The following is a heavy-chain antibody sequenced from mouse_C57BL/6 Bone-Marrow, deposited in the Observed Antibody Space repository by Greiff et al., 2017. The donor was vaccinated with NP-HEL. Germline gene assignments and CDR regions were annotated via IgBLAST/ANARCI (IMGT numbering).Heavy chain of an antibody. CDR3: TRDLFRDYDMDAMDY. CDR2: ISSGGDYI. Sequence: DVMLVESGEGLVKPGGSLKLSCAASGFTLSSYAMSWVRQTPEKRLEWVAYISSGGDYIYYADTVKGRFTISRDNARNTLYLQMSSLKSEDTAMYYCTRDLFRDYDMDAMDYWGQGTSVTVSS. D-gene: IGHD2-4*01. CDR1: GFTLSSYA. V-gene: IGHV5-9-1*02. J-gene: IGHJ4*01.